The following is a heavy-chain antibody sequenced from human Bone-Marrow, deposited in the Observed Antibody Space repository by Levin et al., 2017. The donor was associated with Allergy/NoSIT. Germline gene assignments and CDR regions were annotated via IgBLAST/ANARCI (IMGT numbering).Heavy chain of an antibody. CDR3: ARDLDTSELFDS. J-gene: IGHJ4*02. Sequence: GESLKISCAASGFIFSTFAMSWVRQAPGKGLEWVSAISGSGSTTYYADSVKGRFTISRDNSKNTLYLQMNSLRAEDTAVYYCARDLDTSELFDSWGQGTLVTVAS. D-gene: IGHD1-1*01. CDR1: GFIFSTFA. V-gene: IGHV3-23*01. CDR2: ISGSGSTT.